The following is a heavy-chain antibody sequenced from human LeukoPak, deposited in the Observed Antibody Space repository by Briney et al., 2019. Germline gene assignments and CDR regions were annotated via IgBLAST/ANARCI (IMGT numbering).Heavy chain of an antibody. CDR1: GGSITSYY. CDR2: IYYTGST. V-gene: IGHV4-59*08. Sequence: SETLSLTCTVSGGSITSYYRSWIRQPPGKGLEWIGYIYYTGSTNHNPSLKSRVTISLDTSKNQFSLKPSSVTAADTAVYYCARLVRDTAMVSGWFDPWGQGTLVTVSS. J-gene: IGHJ5*02. CDR3: ARLVRDTAMVSGWFDP. D-gene: IGHD5-18*01.